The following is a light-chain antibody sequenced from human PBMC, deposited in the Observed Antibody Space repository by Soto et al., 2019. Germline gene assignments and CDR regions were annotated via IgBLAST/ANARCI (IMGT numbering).Light chain of an antibody. J-gene: IGKJ1*01. V-gene: IGKV3-15*01. CDR2: TAS. Sequence: EIVMTQSPATLSVSPGERATLSCRASQSVSDYLAWYQQTPGQPPRLLLYTASTRATGIPARFSGSGSGTEFTLTISSLQSEDFAVYYCQQYSNWPRTFGQGTRVEIK. CDR1: QSVSDY. CDR3: QQYSNWPRT.